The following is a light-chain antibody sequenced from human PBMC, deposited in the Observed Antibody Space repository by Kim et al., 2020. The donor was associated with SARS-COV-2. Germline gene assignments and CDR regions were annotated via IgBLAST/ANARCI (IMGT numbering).Light chain of an antibody. V-gene: IGLV2-11*02. CDR3: CSYAGSNMDV. Sequence: QSALTQPRSVSGSPGQSVTISCTGTSSDIGGHNSVSWYQQYPGKVPKLIIYDVVKRPSRVPDRFSGSKSGYTASLTISGLQAEDEADYYCCSYAGSNMDVFGSGTQLTVL. CDR1: SSDIGGHNS. J-gene: IGLJ1*01. CDR2: DVV.